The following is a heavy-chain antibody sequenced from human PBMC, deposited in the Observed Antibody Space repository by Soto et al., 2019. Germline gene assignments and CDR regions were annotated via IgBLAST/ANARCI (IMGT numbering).Heavy chain of an antibody. CDR3: ASSGGGEDY. CDR2: IYHSGST. CDR1: GGSISSSHW. V-gene: IGHV4-4*02. D-gene: IGHD3-16*01. J-gene: IGHJ4*02. Sequence: QVQLQESGPGLVKPSGTLSLSCAVSGGSISSSHWWTWVRQPPGKGLGWIGEIYHSGSTNYNPSLKSRVTISVDTSRNQFSLNLSSVTAADTAVYYWASSGGGEDYWGQGILVTVSS.